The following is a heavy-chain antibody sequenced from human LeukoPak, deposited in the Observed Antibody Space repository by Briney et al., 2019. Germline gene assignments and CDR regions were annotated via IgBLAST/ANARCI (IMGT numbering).Heavy chain of an antibody. CDR2: IKQDGSEK. V-gene: IGHV3-7*01. CDR1: GFTFSSYW. CDR3: ARRSLNYYDSSGYYFDY. Sequence: PGGSLRLSCAASGFTFSSYWMSWVRQAPGKGLEWVANIKQDGSEKYYVDSVKGRFTISRDNAKNSLYLQMNSLRAEDTAVYYCARRSLNYYDSSGYYFDYWGRGTLVTVSS. J-gene: IGHJ4*02. D-gene: IGHD3-22*01.